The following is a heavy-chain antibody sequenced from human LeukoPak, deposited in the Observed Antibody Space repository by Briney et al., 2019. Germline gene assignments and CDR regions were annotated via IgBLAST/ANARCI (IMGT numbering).Heavy chain of an antibody. J-gene: IGHJ4*02. D-gene: IGHD6-13*01. Sequence: SQTLSLTCAISGDSVSSNSAAWNWIRQSPSRGLEWLGRAYYRSKWYNDYAVSVKSRITINPDTSKNQFSLQLNSVTPEDTAVYYCARDLPMGGAAAGTDRIFDYWGQGTLVTVSS. CDR2: AYYRSKWYN. V-gene: IGHV6-1*01. CDR3: ARDLPMGGAAAGTDRIFDY. CDR1: GDSVSSNSAA.